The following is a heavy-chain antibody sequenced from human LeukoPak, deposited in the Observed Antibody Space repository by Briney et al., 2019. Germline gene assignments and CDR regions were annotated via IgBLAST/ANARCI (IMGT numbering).Heavy chain of an antibody. V-gene: IGHV3-48*01. CDR2: ISGSSGII. CDR3: ARNYQGLS. Sequence: GGSLRLSCAASGFTFNTYTMNWVRQAPGKGLEWVSYISGSSGIIDCADSVRGRFTISRDNAKNSLYLQMNSLSADDTAVYYCARNYQGLSWGQGTLVTVSS. J-gene: IGHJ5*02. D-gene: IGHD1-7*01. CDR1: GFTFNTYT.